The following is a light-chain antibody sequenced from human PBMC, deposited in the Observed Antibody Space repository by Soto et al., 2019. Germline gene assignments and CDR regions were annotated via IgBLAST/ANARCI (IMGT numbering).Light chain of an antibody. CDR2: EVS. CDR1: SSDVGGYNY. Sequence: QSVLTQPPSASGSPGQSVTISCTGTSSDVGGYNYVSWYQQHPGKAPKLMIYEVSERPSGVPDRFSGSKSSNTASLTVSGLQAEDEADYYCCSYAGSSTPHVVFGGGTKLTVL. J-gene: IGLJ2*01. CDR3: CSYAGSSTPHVV. V-gene: IGLV2-8*01.